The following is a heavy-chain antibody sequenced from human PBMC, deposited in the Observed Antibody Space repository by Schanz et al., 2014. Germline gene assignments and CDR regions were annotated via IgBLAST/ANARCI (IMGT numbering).Heavy chain of an antibody. CDR2: LSEGGGCT. J-gene: IGHJ5*02. Sequence: EMQLLESGGGLAQPGGSLRLSCAASGFTLSNYAMSWVRQAPGKGLEWVSALSEGGGCTHYADSVRGRFTISSDSSKNTLYLQMSSLRADDTAVYYCAKAADWPVTRFDPWGQGTLVTVSS. D-gene: IGHD3-9*01. V-gene: IGHV3-23*01. CDR1: GFTLSNYA. CDR3: AKAADWPVTRFDP.